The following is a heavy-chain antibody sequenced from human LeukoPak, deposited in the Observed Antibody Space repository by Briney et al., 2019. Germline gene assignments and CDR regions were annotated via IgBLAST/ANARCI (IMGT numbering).Heavy chain of an antibody. D-gene: IGHD6-13*01. J-gene: IGHJ4*02. CDR2: TYYRSRWYN. V-gene: IGHV6-1*01. Sequence: SQTLSLTCAISGDSVSSNSAAWNWIRQSPSRGLEWLRRTYYRSRWYNDYAVSVKSRITINPDTSKNQFSLQLNSVTPEDTAVYYCVRDGEDSSWFFDYWGQGTLVTVSS. CDR3: VRDGEDSSWFFDY. CDR1: GDSVSSNSAA.